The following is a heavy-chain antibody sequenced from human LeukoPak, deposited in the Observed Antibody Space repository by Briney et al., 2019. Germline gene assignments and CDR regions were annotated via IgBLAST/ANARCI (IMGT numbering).Heavy chain of an antibody. CDR3: ANNGGVAVAGSFDY. V-gene: IGHV3-74*03. CDR1: GFTFSSYW. D-gene: IGHD6-19*01. J-gene: IGHJ4*02. Sequence: GGSLRLSCAASGFTFSSYWMHWVRQAPGKGLVWVSGINSDESRTTYADSVKGRFTISRDNAKNTLYLQMNSLRAEDTAVYYCANNGGVAVAGSFDYWGQGTLVTVSS. CDR2: INSDESRT.